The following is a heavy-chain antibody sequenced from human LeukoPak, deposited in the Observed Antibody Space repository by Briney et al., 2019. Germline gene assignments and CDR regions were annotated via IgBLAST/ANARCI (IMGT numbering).Heavy chain of an antibody. CDR3: ARDWAPLSGNYYDAWFDP. J-gene: IGHJ5*02. CDR2: ISADNGNT. D-gene: IGHD1-26*01. Sequence: VASVKVSCKASGYTFTSYGISWVRQAPGQGLEWMGWISADNGNTKYAQKLQGSVTMTTDTSTSTAYMELRSLRSDDTAVYYCARDWAPLSGNYYDAWFDPWGQGTLVTVSS. V-gene: IGHV1-18*01. CDR1: GYTFTSYG.